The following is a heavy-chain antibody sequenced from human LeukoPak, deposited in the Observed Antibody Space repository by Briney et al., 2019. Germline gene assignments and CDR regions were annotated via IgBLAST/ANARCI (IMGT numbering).Heavy chain of an antibody. CDR1: GFTFSSYA. V-gene: IGHV3-23*01. CDR2: ISGSGGST. D-gene: IGHD6-13*01. CDR3: AKGPDLNSSSWLDY. J-gene: IGHJ4*02. Sequence: PGGSLRLSCAASGFTFSSYAMSWVRQAPGKGLEWVSAISGSGGSTYYADSVKGRFTISRDNSKNTLYLQMNSLRAEDTAVYYCAKGPDLNSSSWLDYWGQGTLVTVSS.